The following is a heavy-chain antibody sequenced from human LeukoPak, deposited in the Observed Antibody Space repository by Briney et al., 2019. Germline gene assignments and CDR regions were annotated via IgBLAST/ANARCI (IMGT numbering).Heavy chain of an antibody. V-gene: IGHV3-30*02. CDR2: IRYVGSDK. J-gene: IGHJ4*02. CDR3: ARNGEYCSSTSCGDY. Sequence: GGSLRLSCAASGFTFSSCGMHWVRQAPGKRLEWVAFIRYVGSDKYYADSVKGRFTISRDNSKNTLYLQMNSLRAEDTAVYYCARNGEYCSSTSCGDYWGQGTLVTVSS. D-gene: IGHD2-2*01. CDR1: GFTFSSCG.